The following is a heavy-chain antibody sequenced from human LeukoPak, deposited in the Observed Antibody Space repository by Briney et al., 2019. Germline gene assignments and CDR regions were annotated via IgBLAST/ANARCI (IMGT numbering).Heavy chain of an antibody. CDR1: GCTFTSYG. D-gene: IGHD3-22*01. V-gene: IGHV1-18*01. CDR2: ITGYNANA. J-gene: IGHJ5*02. CDR3: ARVYYYDSSGHNWFDP. Sequence: ASVKVSCKASGCTFTSYGISWVRQAPGQGLEWMGWITGYNANAKYAQNLQGRVTMTTDTSTSTAYMDLRSLRSDDTAVYYCARVYYYDSSGHNWFDPWGQGTLVTVSS.